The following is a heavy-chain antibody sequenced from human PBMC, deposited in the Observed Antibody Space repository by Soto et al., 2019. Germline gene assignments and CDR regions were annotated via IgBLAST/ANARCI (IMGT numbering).Heavy chain of an antibody. J-gene: IGHJ6*03. CDR3: ARGCLSGYYYMDL. CDR1: GFTFSSHD. Sequence: EVQLVESGGGLVQSGGSLRLSCAASGFTFSSHDMHWVRQATGKGLEWVSTIGTAGDTYYTGSAECRLAISRENAKNALYLQMNSRRAGDTAVYYWARGCLSGYYYMDLWGRGTTVTVSS. V-gene: IGHV3-13*01. D-gene: IGHD3-10*01. CDR2: IGTAGDT.